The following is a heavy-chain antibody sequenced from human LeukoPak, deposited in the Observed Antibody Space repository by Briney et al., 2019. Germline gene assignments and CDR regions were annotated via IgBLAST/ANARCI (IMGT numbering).Heavy chain of an antibody. D-gene: IGHD3-22*01. CDR1: GASISGYY. J-gene: IGHJ5*02. Sequence: PSETLSLTCTVSGASISGYYWSWIRQPPGKGLEWIGYIYYSGSTNYNPSLKSRVTISVDTSKNQFSLKLSSVTAADTAVYYRARVLDSSGYYYGFDPWGQGTLVTVSS. CDR3: ARVLDSSGYYYGFDP. CDR2: IYYSGST. V-gene: IGHV4-59*12.